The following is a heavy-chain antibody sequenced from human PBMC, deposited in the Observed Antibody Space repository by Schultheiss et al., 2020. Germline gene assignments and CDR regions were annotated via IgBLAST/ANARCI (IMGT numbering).Heavy chain of an antibody. V-gene: IGHV1-69*13. CDR2: IIPIFGTA. Sequence: SVKVSCKASGGTFSSYAISWVRQAPGQGLEWMGGIIPIFGTANYAQKFQGRVTITADESTSTAYMELSSLRSEDTAVYYCARIPSRYYYYYGMDVWGQGTTVTVSS. D-gene: IGHD2-21*01. J-gene: IGHJ6*02. CDR1: GGTFSSYA. CDR3: ARIPSRYYYYYGMDV.